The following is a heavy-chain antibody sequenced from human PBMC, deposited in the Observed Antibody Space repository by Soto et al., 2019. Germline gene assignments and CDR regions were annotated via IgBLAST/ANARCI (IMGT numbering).Heavy chain of an antibody. CDR3: ADFVVADTGMDV. CDR2: IIPILGIG. CDR1: GVAFRSFA. J-gene: IGHJ6*02. D-gene: IGHD2-15*01. V-gene: IGHV1-69*04. Sequence: GEVSGKTFGVAFRSFAIRRLRQAPGQALEWMGRIIPILGIGDYAQKFQGSVTITADKSMCTAYMELSSLRSEDTAVYYCADFVVADTGMDVRGQGATVIVS.